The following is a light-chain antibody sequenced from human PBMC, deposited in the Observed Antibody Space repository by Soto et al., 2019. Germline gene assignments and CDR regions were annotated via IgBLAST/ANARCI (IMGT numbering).Light chain of an antibody. Sequence: EIVLTQSPGTLSLSPGERATLSCRASQSVSSSYLAWYQQKPAQAPRLLIYGASSRATGTPDRFSGSGSGTDFTLTISRLEPEDFAVYYCQQYGSSFPITFGQGTDWRL. J-gene: IGKJ5*01. CDR2: GAS. V-gene: IGKV3-20*01. CDR1: QSVSSSY. CDR3: QQYGSSFPIT.